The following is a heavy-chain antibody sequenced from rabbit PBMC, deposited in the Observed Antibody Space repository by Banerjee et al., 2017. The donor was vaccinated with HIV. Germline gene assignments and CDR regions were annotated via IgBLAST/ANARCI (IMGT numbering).Heavy chain of an antibody. J-gene: IGHJ4*01. Sequence: QEQLEESGGDLVKPEGSLTLTCTASGFPFSNNYVMCWVRQAPGKGLEWIACIYTGSSVTTWYASWAKGRFTISKTSSTTVTLQMTSLTAADTATYFCARGTYVRSGDYYFSLWGPGTLVTVS. CDR1: GFPFSNNYV. CDR3: ARGTYVRSGDYYFSL. CDR2: IYTGSSVTT. V-gene: IGHV1S45*01. D-gene: IGHD1-1*01.